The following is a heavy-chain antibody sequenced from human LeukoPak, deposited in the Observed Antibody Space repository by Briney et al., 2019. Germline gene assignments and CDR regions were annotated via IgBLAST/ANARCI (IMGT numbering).Heavy chain of an antibody. Sequence: PGGSLRLSCAPSGFTFSSYDMTWVRQAPGKGLEWVSSISSSSSYIYYADSVKGRFTISRDNAKNSLYLQMNSLRAEDTAVYSCARETDYNLDYWGQGTLVTVSS. CDR2: ISSSSSYI. D-gene: IGHD4-11*01. CDR3: ARETDYNLDY. CDR1: GFTFSSYD. J-gene: IGHJ4*02. V-gene: IGHV3-21*01.